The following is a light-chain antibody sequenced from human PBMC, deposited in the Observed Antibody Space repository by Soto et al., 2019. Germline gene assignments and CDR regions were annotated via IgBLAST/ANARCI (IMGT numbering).Light chain of an antibody. CDR2: GAS. J-gene: IGKJ1*01. Sequence: EVVMTQSPATLSVSPGERATLSCRASQSVNANLAWYQQKPGQAPRLLIHGASNRATGIPARFGGSGFGTEFIXXIXSXXSEDFAVYYCQQYNTWLWTFGQGTKVEI. CDR3: QQYNTWLWT. V-gene: IGKV3-15*01. CDR1: QSVNAN.